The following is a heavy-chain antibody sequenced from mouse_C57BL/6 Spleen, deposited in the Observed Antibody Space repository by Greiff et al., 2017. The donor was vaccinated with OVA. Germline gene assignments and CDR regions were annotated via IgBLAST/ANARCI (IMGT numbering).Heavy chain of an antibody. Sequence: LVESGAELVRPGTSVKVSCKASGYAFTNYLIEWVKQRPGQGLEWIGVINPGSGGTNYNEKFKGKATLTADKSSSTAYMQLSSLTSEDSAVYFCARQEPNWDGADDYWGQGTTLTVSS. D-gene: IGHD4-1*01. CDR3: ARQEPNWDGADDY. CDR2: INPGSGGT. V-gene: IGHV1-54*01. J-gene: IGHJ2*01. CDR1: GYAFTNYL.